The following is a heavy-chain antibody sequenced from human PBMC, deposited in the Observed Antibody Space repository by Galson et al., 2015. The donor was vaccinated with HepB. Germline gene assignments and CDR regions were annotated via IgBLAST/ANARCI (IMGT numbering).Heavy chain of an antibody. CDR1: GFTFSCYA. J-gene: IGHJ2*01. D-gene: IGHD2/OR15-2a*01. CDR2: TTGSGDST. CDR3: AKDVSTSSVWYFDL. Sequence: SLRLSCAASGFTFSCYAMNWVRQAPGKGLEWVSATTGSGDSTYYADSVKGRFTISRDNSKNTLFLQMNSLRAEDTAVYYCAKDVSTSSVWYFDLWGRGTLVSVSS. V-gene: IGHV3-23*01.